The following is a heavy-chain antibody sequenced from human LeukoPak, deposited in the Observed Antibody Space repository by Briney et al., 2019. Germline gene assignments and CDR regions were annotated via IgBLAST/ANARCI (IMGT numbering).Heavy chain of an antibody. Sequence: SVKVSCKXSGGTFSSHAISWVRQAPGQGLEWRGGIIPIFGTANYPQKFQGRVTITADESTSTAYMELSSLRSEDTAVYYCARAFCGGDCYSRWHYFDYWGQGTLVTVSS. CDR3: ARAFCGGDCYSRWHYFDY. CDR1: GGTFSSHA. CDR2: IIPIFGTA. V-gene: IGHV1-69*13. J-gene: IGHJ4*02. D-gene: IGHD2-21*01.